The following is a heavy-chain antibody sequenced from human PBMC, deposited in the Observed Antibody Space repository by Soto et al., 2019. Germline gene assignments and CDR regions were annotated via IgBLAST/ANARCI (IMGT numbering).Heavy chain of an antibody. J-gene: IGHJ5*02. V-gene: IGHV1-69*02. CDR3: ASNYYGSGSYLGKNWFDP. Sequence: QVQLVQSGAEVKKPGSSVKVSCKASGGTFSSYTISWVRQAPEQGLEWMGRIIPILGIANYAQKFQGRVTITADKSTSTAYMELSSLRSEDTAVYYCASNYYGSGSYLGKNWFDPWGQGTLVTVSS. CDR1: GGTFSSYT. CDR2: IIPILGIA. D-gene: IGHD3-10*01.